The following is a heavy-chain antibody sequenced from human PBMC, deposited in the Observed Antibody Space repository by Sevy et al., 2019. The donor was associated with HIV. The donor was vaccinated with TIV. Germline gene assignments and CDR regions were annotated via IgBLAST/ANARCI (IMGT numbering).Heavy chain of an antibody. J-gene: IGHJ6*02. D-gene: IGHD3-10*01. Sequence: SETLSLTCTVSGGSISSYYWSWIRQPPGKGLEWIGNIYYSGSTNYNPPLKSRVTISVDTSKNQFSLKLSSVTAADTAVYYCARRGTMGYYYYGMDVWGQGTTVTVSS. V-gene: IGHV4-59*01. CDR2: IYYSGST. CDR3: ARRGTMGYYYYGMDV. CDR1: GGSISSYY.